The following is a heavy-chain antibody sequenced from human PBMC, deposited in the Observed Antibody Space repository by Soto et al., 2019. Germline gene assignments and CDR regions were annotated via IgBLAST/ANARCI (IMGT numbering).Heavy chain of an antibody. CDR2: IYSGGST. D-gene: IGHD6-13*01. CDR1: GFTVSSNY. J-gene: IGHJ4*02. Sequence: EVQLVESGGGLVQPGGSLSLSCAASGFTVSSNYMSWVRQAPGKGLEWVSVIYSGGSTYYADSVKGRFTISRHNSKNTLYLQMNSLRAEDTAVYYCARGYSSSWRHFDYWGQGTLVTVSS. V-gene: IGHV3-53*04. CDR3: ARGYSSSWRHFDY.